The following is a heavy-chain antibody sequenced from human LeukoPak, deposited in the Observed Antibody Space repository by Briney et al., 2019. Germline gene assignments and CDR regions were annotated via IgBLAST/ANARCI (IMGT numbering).Heavy chain of an antibody. D-gene: IGHD3-10*01. J-gene: IGHJ6*03. Sequence: PSETLSLTCTVSGGSISSSSYYWGWIRQPPGKGLEWIGGIYYSGSTNYNPSLKSRVTISVDKSKNQLSLKLSSVTAADTAVYYCARGCYGSGIIYYYMDVWGKGTTVTVSS. CDR1: GGSISSSSYY. CDR2: IYYSGST. CDR3: ARGCYGSGIIYYYMDV. V-gene: IGHV4-39*07.